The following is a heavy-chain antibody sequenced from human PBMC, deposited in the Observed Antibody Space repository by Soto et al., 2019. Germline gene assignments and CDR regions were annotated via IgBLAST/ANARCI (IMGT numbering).Heavy chain of an antibody. CDR2: TYYRSKWYN. CDR3: ARAEMATIYGIDY. CDR1: GDSVSSNSAA. J-gene: IGHJ4*02. D-gene: IGHD5-12*01. V-gene: IGHV6-1*01. Sequence: SQTLSLTCAISGDSVSSNSAAWNWIRQSPPRGLEWLGRTYYRSKWYNDYAVSVKSRITINPDTSKNQFSLQLNSVTPEDTAVYYCARAEMATIYGIDYWGQGTLVTVSS.